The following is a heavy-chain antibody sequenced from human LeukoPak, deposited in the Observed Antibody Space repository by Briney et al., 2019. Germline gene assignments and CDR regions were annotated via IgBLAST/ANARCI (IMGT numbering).Heavy chain of an antibody. CDR3: ARDWDSSSWDY. J-gene: IGHJ4*02. CDR1: GFTFSGSG. D-gene: IGHD6-13*01. Sequence: GGSLRLSCAASGFTFSGSGMHWVRQAPGKGPEWVAFIRYDESVKSYANSVKGRFTGSRDNAKNSLYLQMNSLRAEDTAVYYCARDWDSSSWDYWGQGTLVTVSS. CDR2: IRYDESVK. V-gene: IGHV3-30*02.